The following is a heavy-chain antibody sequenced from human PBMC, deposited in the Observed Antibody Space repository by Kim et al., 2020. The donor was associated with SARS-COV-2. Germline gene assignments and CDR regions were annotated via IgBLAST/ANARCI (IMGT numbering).Heavy chain of an antibody. V-gene: IGHV5-51*01. Sequence: RYSPSFQDQVTISADKSISTAYLQWSSLKASDTAMYYCARLTRSSWRSFDYWGQGTLVTVSS. J-gene: IGHJ4*02. D-gene: IGHD6-13*01. CDR3: ARLTRSSWRSFDY.